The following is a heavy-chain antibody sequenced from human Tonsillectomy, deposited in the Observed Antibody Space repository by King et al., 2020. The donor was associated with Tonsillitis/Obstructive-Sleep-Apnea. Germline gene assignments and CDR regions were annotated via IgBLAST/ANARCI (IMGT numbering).Heavy chain of an antibody. CDR1: GFNVSSNY. Sequence: VQLVESGGGLVQPGGSLRLSCAASGFNVSSNYMIWVRQAPGKGLEWVSVIYSGGSTYYADSLRGRFTISRHNSKNTLYLQMTSLRAEDTAVYYCARRGATWGEDYYYYMDVWGKGTTVTVSS. D-gene: IGHD1-26*01. CDR3: ARRGATWGEDYYYYMDV. J-gene: IGHJ6*03. CDR2: IYSGGST. V-gene: IGHV3-53*04.